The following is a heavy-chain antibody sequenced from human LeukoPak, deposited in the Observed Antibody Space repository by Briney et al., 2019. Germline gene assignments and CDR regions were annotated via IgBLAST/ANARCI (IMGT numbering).Heavy chain of an antibody. D-gene: IGHD2-2*01. CDR2: IYHSGST. CDR3: AGLGGTKGY. Sequence: SETQSLTCAVSGYSISSGYYCGWIRQPPGKGLEWIGSIYHSGSTYYNPSLKSRVTISVDTSKNQFSLKLSSVTAADTAVYYCAGLGGTKGYWGRGTLVTVSS. V-gene: IGHV4-38-2*01. J-gene: IGHJ4*02. CDR1: GYSISSGYY.